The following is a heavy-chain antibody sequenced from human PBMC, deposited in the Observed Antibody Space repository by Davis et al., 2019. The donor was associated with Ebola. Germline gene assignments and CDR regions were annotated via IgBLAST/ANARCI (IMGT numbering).Heavy chain of an antibody. Sequence: PGGSLRLSCAVSGFTFSSYEMNWVRQAPGKGLEWVSYISSSGSTIYYADSVKGRFTISRDNAKNSLYLQMNSPRAEDTAVYYCARASSERYYDFWSGYYKGYYYYMDVWGKGTTVTVSS. CDR1: GFTFSSYE. CDR3: ARASSERYYDFWSGYYKGYYYYMDV. J-gene: IGHJ6*03. D-gene: IGHD3-3*01. CDR2: ISSSGSTI. V-gene: IGHV3-48*03.